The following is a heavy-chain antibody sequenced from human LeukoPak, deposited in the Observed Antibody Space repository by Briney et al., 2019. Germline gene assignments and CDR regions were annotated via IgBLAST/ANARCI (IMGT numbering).Heavy chain of an antibody. CDR3: ARSGRAMEEYYYYYYMDV. Sequence: ASVKVSCKASGYTFTSYAMNWVRQAPGQGLEWMGWINTNTGNPTYAQGFTGRFVFSLDTSVSTAYLQISSLKAEDTAVYYCARSGRAMEEYYYYYYMDVWGKGTTVTVSS. CDR2: INTNTGNP. J-gene: IGHJ6*03. CDR1: GYTFTSYA. V-gene: IGHV7-4-1*02. D-gene: IGHD5-18*01.